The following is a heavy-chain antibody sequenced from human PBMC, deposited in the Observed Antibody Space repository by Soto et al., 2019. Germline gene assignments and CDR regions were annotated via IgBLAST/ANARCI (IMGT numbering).Heavy chain of an antibody. J-gene: IGHJ5*02. CDR2: INPDDGGT. V-gene: IGHV1-46*01. CDR3: ARDRSHAWLDP. CDR1: GYTLSDFY. Sequence: QVQLVQSGADVKEPGASVKVSCKASGYTLSDFYIQWVRQAPGQGLEWVAMINPDDGGTRYAQRFQGRVTVTRDTSTSTVYMEMTNLRSEDKALYYSARDRSHAWLDPWGQGTLVTVSS.